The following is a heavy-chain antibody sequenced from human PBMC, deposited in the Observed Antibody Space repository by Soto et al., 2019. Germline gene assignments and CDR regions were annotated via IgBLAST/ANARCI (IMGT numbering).Heavy chain of an antibody. CDR2: IIPIFGTA. D-gene: IGHD3-16*01. CDR1: GGTYSSYA. V-gene: IGHV1-69*13. J-gene: IGHJ6*02. Sequence: SVKVSCNASGGTYSSYAISWVRQAPGQGLEWMGGIIPIFGTANYAQKFQGRVTITADESTSTAYMELSSLRSEDTAVYYCARTSEGITPNFYYYYGMDVWVQGTTVTVS. CDR3: ARTSEGITPNFYYYYGMDV.